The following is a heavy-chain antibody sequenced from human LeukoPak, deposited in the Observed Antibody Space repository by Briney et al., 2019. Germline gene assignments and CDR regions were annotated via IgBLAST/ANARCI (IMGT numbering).Heavy chain of an antibody. D-gene: IGHD5-18*01. J-gene: IGHJ4*02. CDR3: ARFLSGYSYGNFDY. V-gene: IGHV3-7*01. Sequence: PGGSLRLSCAASGFTFSSYWMSWVRQAPGKGLEWVANIKQDGSEKYYVDSVKGRFTISRDNAKNSLYLQMNSLRAEDTAVYYCARFLSGYSYGNFDYWGQGTLVTVPS. CDR2: IKQDGSEK. CDR1: GFTFSSYW.